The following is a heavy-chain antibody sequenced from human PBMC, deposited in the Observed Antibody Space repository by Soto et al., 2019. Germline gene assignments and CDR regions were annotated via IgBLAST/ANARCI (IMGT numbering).Heavy chain of an antibody. CDR2: IDPSDSYT. Sequence: GESLKISCNCSGYSFTSYWSSWVRQMPWKGLEWMGRIDPSDSYTNYSPSFQGHVTISADKSISTAYLQWSSLKASDTAMYYCAREDIVVVPAAIPPYYYYYGMDVWGQGTTVTVSS. D-gene: IGHD2-2*02. V-gene: IGHV5-10-1*01. J-gene: IGHJ6*02. CDR3: AREDIVVVPAAIPPYYYYYGMDV. CDR1: GYSFTSYW.